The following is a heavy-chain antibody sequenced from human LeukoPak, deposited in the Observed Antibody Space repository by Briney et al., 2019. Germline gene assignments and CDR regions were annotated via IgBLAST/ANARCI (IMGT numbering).Heavy chain of an antibody. CDR3: AKRGYCSGASCSFSYYYAMDV. CDR2: ISGSGGST. J-gene: IGHJ6*02. CDR1: GFTFSSYA. V-gene: IGHV3-23*01. Sequence: GGSLRLSCAASGFTFSSYAMSWVRQAPGRGLEWVSAISGSGGSTFYADSVKGRFTISRDNSKNTPYLQMNSLRAEDTALYYCAKRGYCSGASCSFSYYYAMDVWGQGTTVTVSS. D-gene: IGHD2-15*01.